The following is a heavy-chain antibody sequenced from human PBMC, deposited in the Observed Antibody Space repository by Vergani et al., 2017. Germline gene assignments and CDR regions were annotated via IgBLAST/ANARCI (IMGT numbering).Heavy chain of an antibody. V-gene: IGHV3-66*02. CDR2: IYSGGST. CDR1: GFTVSSNY. J-gene: IGHJ6*02. D-gene: IGHD4-23*01. Sequence: EVQLVESGGGLVQPGGSLRLSCAASGFTVSSNYMSWVRQAPGKGLEWVSVIYSGGSTYYADSVKGRFTISRDNSKNTLYLQMNSLRAEDTAVYYCASTGSNSDPEKPMYVWDQGTTVTVSS. CDR3: ASTGSNSDPEKPMYV.